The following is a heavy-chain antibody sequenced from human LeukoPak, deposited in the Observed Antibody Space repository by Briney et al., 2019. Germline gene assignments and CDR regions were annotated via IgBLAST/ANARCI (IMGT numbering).Heavy chain of an antibody. J-gene: IGHJ5*02. CDR2: IYTSGST. D-gene: IGHD5-24*01. CDR3: ARDATAQLQSGWFDP. Sequence: PSETLSLTCTVSGGSISSGSYYWSWIRQPAGKGLEWIGRIYTSGSTNYNPSLKSRVTISVDTSKNQFSLKLSSVTAADTAVYYCARDATAQLQSGWFDPRGQGTLVTVSS. V-gene: IGHV4-61*02. CDR1: GGSISSGSYY.